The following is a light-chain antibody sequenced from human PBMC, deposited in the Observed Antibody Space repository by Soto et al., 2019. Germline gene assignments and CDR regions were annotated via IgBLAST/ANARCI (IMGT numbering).Light chain of an antibody. CDR3: QSYDSTLSARYV. J-gene: IGLJ1*01. CDR1: SSNIGAGYD. Sequence: QSVLTQPRSVSASRGQRVTISCTGSSSNIGAGYDVHWYQQRPGTAPKLLIFGNTNRPSGVPDRFSGSKSGTSASLAITGLQAEDEGDYYCQSYDSTLSARYVFGTGTKVTVL. V-gene: IGLV1-40*01. CDR2: GNT.